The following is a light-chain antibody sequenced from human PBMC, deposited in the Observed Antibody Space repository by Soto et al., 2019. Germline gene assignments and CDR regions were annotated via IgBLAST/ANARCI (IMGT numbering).Light chain of an antibody. Sequence: AIRMTQSPSSPSASTGDRVTITCRASQGISSYLAWYQQKPGKAPNLLIYAASTLQSGVPSRFSGSGSGTDFTLTISSLQPEDFATYYCEQANSYPLTFGGGTKVDIK. CDR1: QGISSY. J-gene: IGKJ4*01. CDR3: EQANSYPLT. CDR2: AAS. V-gene: IGKV1-8*01.